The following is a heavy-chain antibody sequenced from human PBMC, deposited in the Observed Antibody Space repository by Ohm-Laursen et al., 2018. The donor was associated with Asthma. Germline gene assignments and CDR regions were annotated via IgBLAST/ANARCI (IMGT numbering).Heavy chain of an antibody. CDR1: GFTFSSYA. D-gene: IGHD3-3*01. J-gene: IGHJ3*02. V-gene: IGHV3-23*01. Sequence: SLRLSCAASGFTFSSYAMSWVRQAPGKGLEWVSAISGSGGSTYYADSVKGRFTISRDNSKNTLYLQMNSLRAEDTAVYYCAKDLRAITIFGVVRSDAFDIWGQGTMVTVSS. CDR3: AKDLRAITIFGVVRSDAFDI. CDR2: ISGSGGST.